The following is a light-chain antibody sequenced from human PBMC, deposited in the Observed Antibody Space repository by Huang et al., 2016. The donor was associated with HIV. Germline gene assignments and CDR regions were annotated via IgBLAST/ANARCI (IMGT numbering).Light chain of an antibody. Sequence: DIQMTQSPSSLSASVGDRVTITCRASQSISSYLICYQQKPGKVPKLLIYSASTLQSGGPSRFSGSGSGTDFTLTISSLQPEDFATYYCQQSYDTPTFGQGTKVEIK. CDR3: QQSYDTPT. V-gene: IGKV1-39*01. CDR2: SAS. CDR1: QSISSY. J-gene: IGKJ1*01.